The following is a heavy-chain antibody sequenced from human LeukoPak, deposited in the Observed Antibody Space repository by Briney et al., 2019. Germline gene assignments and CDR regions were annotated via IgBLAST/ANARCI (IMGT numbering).Heavy chain of an antibody. CDR3: ARDYYDSSGYHYFDY. D-gene: IGHD3-22*01. CDR1: GFTFSSYS. Sequence: GGSLRLSCAASGFTFSSYSMNWVRQAPGKGLEWVSSISSSSSYIYYADSVKGRFTISRDNAKSSLYLQMNSLRAEDTAVYYCARDYYDSSGYHYFDYWGQGTLVTVSS. CDR2: ISSSSSYI. V-gene: IGHV3-21*01. J-gene: IGHJ4*02.